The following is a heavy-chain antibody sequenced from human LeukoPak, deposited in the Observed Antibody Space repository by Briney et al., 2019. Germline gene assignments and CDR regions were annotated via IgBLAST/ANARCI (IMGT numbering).Heavy chain of an antibody. Sequence: PSETLSLTCTVSGGSISSYYWSWIRQPPGKGLERIGYIYYSGSTNYNPSLKSRVTISVDTSKNQFSLKLSSVTAADTAVYYCATSSSGWYLDAFDIWGQGTMVTVSS. CDR1: GGSISSYY. V-gene: IGHV4-59*08. J-gene: IGHJ3*02. CDR2: IYYSGST. D-gene: IGHD6-19*01. CDR3: ATSSSGWYLDAFDI.